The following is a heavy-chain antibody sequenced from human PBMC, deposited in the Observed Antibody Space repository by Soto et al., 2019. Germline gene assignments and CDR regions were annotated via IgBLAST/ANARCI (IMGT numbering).Heavy chain of an antibody. CDR3: ARDLPDRSERLYSSSWYALDY. CDR2: IKQDGSEK. CDR1: GFTFSSYW. D-gene: IGHD6-13*01. Sequence: PGGSLRLSCAASGFTFSSYWMSWVRQAPGKGLEWVANIKQDGSEKYYVDSVKGRFTISRDNAKNSLYLQMNSLRAEDTAVYYCARDLPDRSERLYSSSWYALDYWGQGTLVTVSS. J-gene: IGHJ4*02. V-gene: IGHV3-7*01.